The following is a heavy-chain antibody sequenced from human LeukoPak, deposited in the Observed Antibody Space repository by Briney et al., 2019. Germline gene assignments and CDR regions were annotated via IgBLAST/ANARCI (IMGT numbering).Heavy chain of an antibody. CDR2: INPSGGST. Sequence: ASVKASCKAFGYTFTRYYMHWVRQAPGQGPEWMGVINPSGGSTIYAQKFQGRVTITTDKSTSTAYMELSSLRSEDTAVYYCASGTTDIVVVPATLRNYYFDYWGQGTLVTVSS. CDR1: GYTFTRYY. J-gene: IGHJ4*02. CDR3: ASGTTDIVVVPATLRNYYFDY. D-gene: IGHD2-2*01. V-gene: IGHV1-46*01.